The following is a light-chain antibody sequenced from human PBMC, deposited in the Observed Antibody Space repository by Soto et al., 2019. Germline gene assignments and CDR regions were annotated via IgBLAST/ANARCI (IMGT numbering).Light chain of an antibody. V-gene: IGKV3D-15*01. CDR1: QSVNIY. CDR2: GAS. Sequence: EIVMTQSPATLSVSPGERATLSCRASQSVNIYLAWYQQKPGQAPRLLIFGASYRATGIPARFSGSGSGTEFTLTISSLQAEDVAVYYCQEYLGTPGTFGPGTKVEVK. CDR3: QEYLGTPGT. J-gene: IGKJ3*01.